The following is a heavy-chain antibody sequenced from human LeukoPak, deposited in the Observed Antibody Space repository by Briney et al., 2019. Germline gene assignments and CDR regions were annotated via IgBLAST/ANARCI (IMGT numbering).Heavy chain of an antibody. CDR3: ARCRAEPWHYYYYMDV. Sequence: PSETLSLTCTVSGGSISSYYWSWIRQPPGKGLEWIGYIYYSGSTNYNPSLKSRVTISVDTSKNQFSLKLSSVTAADTAVYYCARCRAEPWHYYYYMDVWGKGTTVTVSS. CDR2: IYYSGST. CDR1: GGSISSYY. J-gene: IGHJ6*03. V-gene: IGHV4-59*01. D-gene: IGHD1-14*01.